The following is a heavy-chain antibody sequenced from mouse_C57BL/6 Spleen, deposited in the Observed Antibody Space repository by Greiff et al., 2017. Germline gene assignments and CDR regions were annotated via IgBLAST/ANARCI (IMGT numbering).Heavy chain of an antibody. D-gene: IGHD3-2*02. Sequence: VQLKESGPGLVKPSQSLSLTCSVTGYSITSGYYWNWIRQFPGNKLEWMGYISYDGSNNYNPSLKNRISITRDTSKNQFFLKLNSVTTEDTATYYCARDDSSGYVYWGQGTTLTVSS. J-gene: IGHJ2*01. V-gene: IGHV3-6*01. CDR3: ARDDSSGYVY. CDR1: GYSITSGYY. CDR2: ISYDGSN.